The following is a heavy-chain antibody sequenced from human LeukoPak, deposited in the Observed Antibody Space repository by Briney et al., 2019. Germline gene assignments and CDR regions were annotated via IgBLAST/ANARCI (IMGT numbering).Heavy chain of an antibody. CDR2: IYHSGST. J-gene: IGHJ4*02. CDR1: GGSISSINW. V-gene: IGHV4-4*02. CDR3: ASYSSGYYHPAYFDY. D-gene: IGHD3-22*01. Sequence: SETLSLTCAVSGGSISSINWWSWVRQPPGKGLEWIAEIYHSGSTNYNPSLKSRVTISVDKSKNQFSLRLISVTAADTAVYYCASYSSGYYHPAYFDYWGQGTLVTVSS.